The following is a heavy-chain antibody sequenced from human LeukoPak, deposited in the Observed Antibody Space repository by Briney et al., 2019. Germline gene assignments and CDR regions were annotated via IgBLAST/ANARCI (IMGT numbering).Heavy chain of an antibody. CDR3: ATPERRGAFDY. J-gene: IGHJ4*02. Sequence: ASVKVSCKVSGYTLTELSMHWVRQAPGKGLEWRGGFDTEDGETIYAQKFQGRVTMTEDTSTDTAYMELSSLRSEATAVYYCATPERRGAFDYWGQGTLVTVSS. CDR2: FDTEDGET. V-gene: IGHV1-24*01. D-gene: IGHD1-1*01. CDR1: GYTLTELS.